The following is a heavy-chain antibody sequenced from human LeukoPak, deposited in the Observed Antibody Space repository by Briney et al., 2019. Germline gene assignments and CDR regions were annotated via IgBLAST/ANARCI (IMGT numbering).Heavy chain of an antibody. CDR2: MKGTGET. Sequence: GGFLRLSCAASGLSFTTFAMSWVRQGPARGLEWVSSMKGTGETFYADSVKGRFTLSRDSSRNTVHLQLNNLRVEDTAIYYCARASWVSTTDAVRWGQGTLVTVSS. CDR1: GLSFTTFA. CDR3: ARASWVSTTDAVR. D-gene: IGHD1-14*01. V-gene: IGHV3-23*01. J-gene: IGHJ4*02.